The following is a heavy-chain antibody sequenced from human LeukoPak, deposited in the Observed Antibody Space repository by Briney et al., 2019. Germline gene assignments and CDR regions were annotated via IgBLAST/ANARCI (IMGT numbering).Heavy chain of an antibody. Sequence: GGSLRLSCAASGFTFSYHWMSWARQAPGKGLEWVANIKQDGSEKYYVGSVKGRFTISRDNAKNSLFLQMNSLRAEDTAVYCCARGRYCSGGSCYNDYWGQGTLVTVSS. J-gene: IGHJ4*02. CDR1: GFTFSYHW. CDR3: ARGRYCSGGSCYNDY. D-gene: IGHD2-15*01. CDR2: IKQDGSEK. V-gene: IGHV3-7*04.